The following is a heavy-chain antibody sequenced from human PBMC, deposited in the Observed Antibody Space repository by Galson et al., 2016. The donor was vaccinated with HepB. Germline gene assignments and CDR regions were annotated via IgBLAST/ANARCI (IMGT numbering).Heavy chain of an antibody. D-gene: IGHD4-11*01. J-gene: IGHJ6*02. CDR2: ISFDGNNK. Sequence: SLRLSCAASGFTFSSHAFYWVRQAPGKGLEWVAVISFDGNNKFFADSVKGRFTISRDNSKNTLYLQMNSLRAEDMALYYCAKDRRSDYIGYYYGMDVWGQGTTVTVSS. CDR1: GFTFSSHA. V-gene: IGHV3-30*04. CDR3: AKDRRSDYIGYYYGMDV.